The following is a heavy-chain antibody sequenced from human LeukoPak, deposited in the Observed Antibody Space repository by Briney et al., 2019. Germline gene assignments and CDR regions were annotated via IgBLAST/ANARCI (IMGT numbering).Heavy chain of an antibody. V-gene: IGHV4-39*01. CDR2: IYYSGST. J-gene: IGHJ5*02. CDR3: ARHEYSGSYYGLSWFDP. D-gene: IGHD1-26*01. Sequence: PSETLSLTCTVSGGSISSSGYYWGWIRQPPGKGLEWIASIYYSGSTYYSPSLKSRVTMSVDTSKNQLSLKLSSLTAADTAVYYCARHEYSGSYYGLSWFDPWGQGTLVTVSS. CDR1: GGSISSSGYY.